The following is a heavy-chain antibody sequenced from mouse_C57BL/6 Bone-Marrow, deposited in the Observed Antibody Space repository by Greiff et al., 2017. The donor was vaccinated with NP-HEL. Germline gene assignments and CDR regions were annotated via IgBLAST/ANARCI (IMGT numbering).Heavy chain of an antibody. CDR3: AREEDYADFDV. V-gene: IGHV1-31*01. D-gene: IGHD1-1*02. J-gene: IGHJ1*03. CDR1: GYSFTGYY. CDR2: IYPYNGVS. Sequence: EVKLMESGPELVKPGASVKISCKASGYSFTGYYMHWVKQSHGNILDWIGYIYPYNGVSSYNQKFKGKATLTVDKSSSTAYMELRSLTSEDSAVYYCAREEDYADFDVWGTGTTVTVSS.